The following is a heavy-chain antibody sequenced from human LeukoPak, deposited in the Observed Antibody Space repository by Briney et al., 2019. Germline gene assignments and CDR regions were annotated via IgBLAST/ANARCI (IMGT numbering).Heavy chain of an antibody. CDR2: INHSGST. Sequence: SATLSLTCAVYRGSFSGYYWSCIRQPPGKGLEWTGEINHSGSTDYNPSLKSRVTISIDTSKNQFSLKLSSVTAADTAVYYCAGRWLAEVWFDPWGQGTLVTVSS. J-gene: IGHJ5*02. CDR1: RGSFSGYY. V-gene: IGHV4-34*01. D-gene: IGHD6-19*01. CDR3: AGRWLAEVWFDP.